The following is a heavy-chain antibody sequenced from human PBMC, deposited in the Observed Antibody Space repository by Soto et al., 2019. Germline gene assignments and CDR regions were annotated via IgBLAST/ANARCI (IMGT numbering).Heavy chain of an antibody. J-gene: IGHJ5*02. D-gene: IGHD3-9*01. V-gene: IGHV4-38-2*01. CDR1: GYSISSGYY. CDR3: ARARAILTWFDP. CDR2: IYHSGST. Sequence: SETLSLTCAVSGYSISSGYYWGWIRQPPGKGLEWIGSIYHSGSTYYNPSLKSRVTISVDTSKNQFSLELSSVTAADTAVYYCARARAILTWFDPWGQGTLVTVSS.